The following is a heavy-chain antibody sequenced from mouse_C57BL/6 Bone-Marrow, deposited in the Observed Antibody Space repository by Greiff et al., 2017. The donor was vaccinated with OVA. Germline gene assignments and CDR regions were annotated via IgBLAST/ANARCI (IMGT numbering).Heavy chain of an antibody. CDR2: ISYDGSN. CDR1: GYSITSGYY. D-gene: IGHD1-1*01. V-gene: IGHV3-6*01. J-gene: IGHJ2*01. Sequence: VQLQQSGPGLVKPSQSLSLTCSVTGYSITSGYYWNWIRQFPGNKLEWMGYISYDGSNNYNPSLKNRISITRDTSKNQFFLKLNSVTTEDTATYYCAREILRYYFDYWGQGTTLTISS. CDR3: AREILRYYFDY.